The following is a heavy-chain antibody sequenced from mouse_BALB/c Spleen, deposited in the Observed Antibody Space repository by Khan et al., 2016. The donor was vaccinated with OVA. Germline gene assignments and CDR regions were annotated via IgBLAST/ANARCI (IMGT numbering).Heavy chain of an antibody. CDR1: GYSITSDYA. V-gene: IGHV3-2*02. CDR2: INYNGST. Sequence: EVQLVETGPGLVNPSQSLSLTCTVTGYSITSDYAWNWIRQFPGNQLEWMGYINYNGSTNYNQALKSRISITRDTSKNQFFLQLNSVTTEDTATDYCARDGSRYNYAMDYWGQGTSVTVSS. D-gene: IGHD2-3*01. CDR3: ARDGSRYNYAMDY. J-gene: IGHJ4*01.